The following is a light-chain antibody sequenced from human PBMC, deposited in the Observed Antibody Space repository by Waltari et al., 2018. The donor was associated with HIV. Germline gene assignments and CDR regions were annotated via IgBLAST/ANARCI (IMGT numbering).Light chain of an antibody. CDR3: SSRTTRDSFV. Sequence: QSALIPPASVSGSPGQSIAVSCTGTNTDVGNYDYVSWYQHPPGEVPKRIIYDVDKRPSGVSSHFSGSKSGNTASLTISGLQADDEADYYCSSRTTRDSFVFGTGTRVTVL. CDR2: DVD. V-gene: IGLV2-14*03. J-gene: IGLJ1*01. CDR1: NTDVGNYDY.